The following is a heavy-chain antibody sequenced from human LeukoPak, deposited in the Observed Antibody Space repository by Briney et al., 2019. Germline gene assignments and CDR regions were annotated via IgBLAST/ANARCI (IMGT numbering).Heavy chain of an antibody. CDR3: TRDSIVGATRKYFDY. J-gene: IGHJ4*02. CDR2: ISSNGGST. D-gene: IGHD1-26*01. V-gene: IGHV3-64*01. CDR1: GFTFSSYA. Sequence: GGSLRLSCAASGFTFSSYAMHWVRQAPGKGLEYASAISSNGGSTYYANSVKGRFTISRDDSKSIAYLQMNSLKTEDTAVYYCTRDSIVGATRKYFDYWGQGTLVTVSS.